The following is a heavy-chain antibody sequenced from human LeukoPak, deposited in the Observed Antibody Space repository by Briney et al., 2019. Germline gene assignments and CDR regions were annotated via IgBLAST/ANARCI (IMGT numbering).Heavy chain of an antibody. CDR2: ISGRDDST. D-gene: IGHD3-9*01. Sequence: PGASLRLSCAASGFTFKNYAMTWVRQAPGKGLQWVSAISGRDDSTYYADSVKGRFTISRDISKNTLFLQMNNLRADDTAVYYSAKWGDYDVLTGYYDSDYWGQGTLVTVSS. CDR1: GFTFKNYA. V-gene: IGHV3-23*01. J-gene: IGHJ4*02. CDR3: AKWGDYDVLTGYYDSDY.